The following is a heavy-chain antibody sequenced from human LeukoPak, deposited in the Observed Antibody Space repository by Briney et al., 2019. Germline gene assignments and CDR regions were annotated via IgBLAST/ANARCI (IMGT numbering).Heavy chain of an antibody. J-gene: IGHJ4*02. D-gene: IGHD1-26*01. V-gene: IGHV4-38-2*02. CDR3: ARREDYFDY. CDR2: IYYSGST. Sequence: SETLSLTCTVSGYSISSGYYWGWIRQPPGKGLEWIGSIYYSGSTYYNPSLKSRVTISVDTSKNQFSLKLSSVTAADTAVYYCARREDYFDYWGQGTLVTVSS. CDR1: GYSISSGYY.